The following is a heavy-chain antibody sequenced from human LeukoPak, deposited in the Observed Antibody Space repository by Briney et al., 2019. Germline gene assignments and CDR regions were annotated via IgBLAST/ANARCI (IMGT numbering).Heavy chain of an antibody. V-gene: IGHV4-59*08. D-gene: IGHD2-2*02. CDR3: ATSSGYTYIWFDY. J-gene: IGHJ4*02. CDR1: GGSISSYY. Sequence: SETLSLTCTVSGVSGGSISSYYWSWIRQPPGKGLEWIGYIYYSGITNYNPSLKSRVTISLDTSKNQFSLKLNSVTAADTAEYYCATSSGYTYIWFDYWGQGTLVTVSS. CDR2: IYYSGIT.